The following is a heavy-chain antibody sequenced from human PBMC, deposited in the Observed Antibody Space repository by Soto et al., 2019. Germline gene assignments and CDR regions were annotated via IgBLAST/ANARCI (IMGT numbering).Heavy chain of an antibody. V-gene: IGHV4-34*01. CDR2: INHSGST. J-gene: IGHJ4*02. Sequence: SETLSLTCAVYGGSFSGYYWSWIRQPPGKGLEWIGEINHSGSTNYNPSLKSRVTISVDTSKNQFSLKLSSVTAADTAVYYCARVKVVVVPAASPYFDYWGQGTLVTVSS. CDR1: GGSFSGYY. CDR3: ARVKVVVVPAASPYFDY. D-gene: IGHD2-2*01.